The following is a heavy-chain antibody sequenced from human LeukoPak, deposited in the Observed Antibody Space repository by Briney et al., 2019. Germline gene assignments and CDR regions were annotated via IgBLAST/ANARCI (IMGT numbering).Heavy chain of an antibody. CDR1: GFTFSNAR. CDR2: IKSKTDGGTT. V-gene: IGHV3-15*01. Sequence: GGSLRLSCAASGFTFSNARMSWVRQAPGKGLEWVGRIKSKTDGGTTDYAAPVKGRFTISRDDSKNTLYLQMNSLKTEDTAVYYCTTILWDSNSMDFDYWGQGTLVTVSS. CDR3: TTILWDSNSMDFDY. J-gene: IGHJ4*02. D-gene: IGHD6-6*01.